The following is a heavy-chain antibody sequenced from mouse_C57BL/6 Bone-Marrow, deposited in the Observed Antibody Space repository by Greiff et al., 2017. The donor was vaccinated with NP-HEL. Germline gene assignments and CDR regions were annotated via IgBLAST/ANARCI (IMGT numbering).Heavy chain of an antibody. D-gene: IGHD1-1*01. Sequence: VQVVESGAELVRPGTSVKMSCKASGYTFTNYWIGWAKQRPGHGLEWIGDIYPGGGYTNYNEKFKGKATLTADKSSSTAYMQFSSLTSEDSAIYYCARAADDGPYYFDYWGQGTTLTVSS. CDR1: GYTFTNYW. CDR2: IYPGGGYT. J-gene: IGHJ2*01. V-gene: IGHV1-63*01. CDR3: ARAADDGPYYFDY.